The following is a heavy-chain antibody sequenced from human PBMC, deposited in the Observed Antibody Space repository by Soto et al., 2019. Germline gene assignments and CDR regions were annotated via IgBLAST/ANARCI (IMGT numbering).Heavy chain of an antibody. Sequence: QVQLVESGGGVVQPGRSLRLSCAASGFSSSSSVMHWVRQAPGKGLEWVAITSYDGSDTYYADSVKGRFTISRDNSKNTLYLQMNSLRAEDTAVYYCAKDQGGFYYYYGMDVWGQGTTVTVSS. CDR3: AKDQGGFYYYYGMDV. V-gene: IGHV3-30*18. J-gene: IGHJ6*02. CDR2: TSYDGSDT. CDR1: GFSSSSSV.